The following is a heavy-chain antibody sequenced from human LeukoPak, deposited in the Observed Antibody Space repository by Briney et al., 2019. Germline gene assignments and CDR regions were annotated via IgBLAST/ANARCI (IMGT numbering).Heavy chain of an antibody. CDR3: AKAGYSSGWRNFDY. CDR1: GFTFSSYG. D-gene: IGHD6-19*01. J-gene: IGHJ4*02. Sequence: GGSLRLSCAASGFTFSSYGMHWVRQAPGKGLEWVAVIWYDGSNKYYADSVKGRFTISRDNSKNTLYLQMNSLRAEDTAVYYCAKAGYSSGWRNFDYWGQGTLVTVSS. CDR2: IWYDGSNK. V-gene: IGHV3-30*02.